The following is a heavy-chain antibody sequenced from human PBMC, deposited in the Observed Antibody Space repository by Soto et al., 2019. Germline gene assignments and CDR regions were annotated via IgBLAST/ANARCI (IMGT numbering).Heavy chain of an antibody. CDR3: VRRGHGSGSYLESH. CDR1: GSSFTTYW. V-gene: IGHV3-7*03. J-gene: IGHJ4*01. Sequence: GGSLTLSWVVSGSSFTTYWMSWVRQAPGGVLEWVANIRPDGGSHYHMDSVKGRFTTSRNTAKNSAYLRTASLRAEETGVYYCVRRGHGSGSYLESHWGHGILVTVSS. D-gene: IGHD3-10*01. CDR2: IRPDGGSH.